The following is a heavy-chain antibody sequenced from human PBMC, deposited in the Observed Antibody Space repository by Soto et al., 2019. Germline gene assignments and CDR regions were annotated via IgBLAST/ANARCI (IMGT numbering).Heavy chain of an antibody. J-gene: IGHJ6*02. CDR1: GFTFSSYA. D-gene: IGHD3-3*01. CDR3: ARDRNDFLRGYYSHYYYYGMDV. CDR2: ISYDGSNK. Sequence: QVQLVESGGGVVQPGRSLRLSCAASGFTFSSYAMHWVRQAPGKGLEWVAVISYDGSNKYYADSVKGRFTISRDNSKNTLYLQMNSLRAEDTAVYYCARDRNDFLRGYYSHYYYYGMDVWGQGTTVTVSS. V-gene: IGHV3-30-3*01.